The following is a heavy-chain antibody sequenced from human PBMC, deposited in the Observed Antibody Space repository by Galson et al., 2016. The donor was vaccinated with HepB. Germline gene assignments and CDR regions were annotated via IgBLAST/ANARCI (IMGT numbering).Heavy chain of an antibody. CDR3: VQGSTAPAV. Sequence: SLRLSCAASGFSFSSYSMTWVRQAPGKGLEWVSSISGSGDSTNYRDSVKGRFAISRDNSKNTLYLQVNGLRAEDTAIYYCVQGSTAPAVWGKGATVTVSS. J-gene: IGHJ6*04. CDR2: ISGSGDST. D-gene: IGHD1-26*01. CDR1: GFSFSSYS. V-gene: IGHV3-23*01.